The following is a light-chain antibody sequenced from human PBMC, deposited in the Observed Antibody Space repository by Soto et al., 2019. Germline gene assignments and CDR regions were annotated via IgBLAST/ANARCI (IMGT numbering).Light chain of an antibody. J-gene: IGKJ4*01. CDR2: GAS. V-gene: IGKV3-20*01. Sequence: ESVLTHSPGTLSLSPGERAALSCRASQTISTSFLAWYQQKPGQAPRLLIYGASARATGIPDRFRGSGSGTEFTLTISRLEPEDFAVYYCQQYGSSPLISFGGGTKVEI. CDR1: QTISTSF. CDR3: QQYGSSPLIS.